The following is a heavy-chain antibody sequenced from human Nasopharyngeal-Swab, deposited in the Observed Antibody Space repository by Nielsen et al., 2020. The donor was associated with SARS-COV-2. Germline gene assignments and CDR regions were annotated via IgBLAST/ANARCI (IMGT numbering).Heavy chain of an antibody. J-gene: IGHJ4*02. D-gene: IGHD6-19*01. CDR3: AHSALGYSSGWELDY. V-gene: IGHV2-5*02. CDR2: IYWDDDK. Sequence: SGPTLVTPAQTLTLTCTFSGFSLSTSGVGVVWIRQPPGKALEWLALIYWDDDKRYSPSLKSRLTITKDTSKNQVVLTMTNMDPVDTATYYCAHSALGYSSGWELDYWGQGTLVTVSS. CDR1: GFSLSTSGVG.